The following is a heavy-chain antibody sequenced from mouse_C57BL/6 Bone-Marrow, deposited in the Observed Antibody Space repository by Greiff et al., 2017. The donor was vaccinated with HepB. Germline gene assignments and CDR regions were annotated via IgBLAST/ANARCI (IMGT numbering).Heavy chain of an antibody. J-gene: IGHJ1*03. V-gene: IGHV1-15*01. D-gene: IGHD2-5*01. CDR1: GYTFTDYE. Sequence: QVQLQQSGAELVRPGASVTLSCKASGYTFTDYEMHWVKQTPVHGLEWIGAIDPETGGTAYNQKFKGKAILTADKSSSTAYMELRSLTSEDSAVYYCTKRSNYGGYFDVWGTGTTVTVSS. CDR3: TKRSNYGGYFDV. CDR2: IDPETGGT.